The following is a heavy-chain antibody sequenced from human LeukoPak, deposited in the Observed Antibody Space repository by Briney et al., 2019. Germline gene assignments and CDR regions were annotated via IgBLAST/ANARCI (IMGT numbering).Heavy chain of an antibody. CDR1: GFTFSSYA. J-gene: IGHJ5*02. V-gene: IGHV3-23*01. CDR3: AKDKAVAGTRRANGFDP. Sequence: GGSLRLSCAASGFTFSSYAMSWVRQAPGKGLEWVSAISGSGGSTYYADSVKGRFTISRDNSKNTLYLQMNSLRAEDTAVYYCAKDKAVAGTRRANGFDPWGQGTLVTVSS. CDR2: ISGSGGST. D-gene: IGHD6-19*01.